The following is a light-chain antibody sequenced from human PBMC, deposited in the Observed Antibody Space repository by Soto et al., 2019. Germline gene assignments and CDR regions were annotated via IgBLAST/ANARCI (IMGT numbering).Light chain of an antibody. CDR3: QQYGSFPWT. CDR2: GAS. CDR1: QSLSSNF. Sequence: EIVLTQSPATLSLSPGERATLSFRASQSLSSNFLAWYQQKPGQPPRLLMYGASTRATGIPDRFSGSGSGTDFTLTISRLEPEDYAVYHCQQYGSFPWTFGQGTKVDIK. J-gene: IGKJ1*01. V-gene: IGKV3-20*01.